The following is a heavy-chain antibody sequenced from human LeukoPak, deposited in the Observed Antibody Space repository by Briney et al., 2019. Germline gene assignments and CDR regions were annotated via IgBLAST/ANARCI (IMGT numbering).Heavy chain of an antibody. D-gene: IGHD1-26*01. V-gene: IGHV2-70*11. Sequence: ESGPALVKPTQTLTLTCTFSGFSLSTSGMCVSWIRQPPGKALEWLARIDWDNAKYYSTSLKTRPTISKDTSKNQVVLTVTNMDPVDTATYYCARTRLVGSTMNPYFDYWGQGTLVTVSS. CDR1: GFSLSTSGMC. J-gene: IGHJ4*02. CDR2: IDWDNAK. CDR3: ARTRLVGSTMNPYFDY.